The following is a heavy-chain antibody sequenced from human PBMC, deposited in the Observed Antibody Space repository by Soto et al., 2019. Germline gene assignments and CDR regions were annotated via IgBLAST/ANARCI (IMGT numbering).Heavy chain of an antibody. J-gene: IGHJ3*02. Sequence: ASVKVSCKASGYTFTTYGISWVRQAPGQGLEWMGWISTYNGNTNYAQKFQSRVTMTTDTPTSTAYMELRSLRSDDTAVYYCARGGSSIWYGALDIWGQGTMVTVSS. V-gene: IGHV1-18*04. CDR1: GYTFTTYG. CDR3: ARGGSSIWYGALDI. CDR2: ISTYNGNT. D-gene: IGHD6-13*01.